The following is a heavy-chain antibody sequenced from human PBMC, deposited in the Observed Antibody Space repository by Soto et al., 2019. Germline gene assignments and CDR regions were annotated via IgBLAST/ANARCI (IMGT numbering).Heavy chain of an antibody. Sequence: SETLSLTCTFSGCSISSSSYYWGWIRQPPGKGLEWIGSMFYSGITYYNPSLKSRVTISVDTSKNQFSLKLSSVTAADTAVYYCARDGYCSGGSCSLYYYYMDVWGKGTTVTVSS. CDR3: ARDGYCSGGSCSLYYYYMDV. CDR2: MFYSGIT. CDR1: GCSISSSSYY. D-gene: IGHD2-15*01. J-gene: IGHJ6*03. V-gene: IGHV4-39*01.